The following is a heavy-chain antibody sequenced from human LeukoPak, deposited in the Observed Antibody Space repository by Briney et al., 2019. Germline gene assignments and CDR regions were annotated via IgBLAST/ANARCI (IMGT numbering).Heavy chain of an antibody. D-gene: IGHD4-11*01. CDR1: GDSVSSNSAA. Sequence: SQTLSLTCAISGDSVSSNSAAWNWIRQSPSRGLEWLGRTYYRSKWYYDYAISVKSRITINPDTSKNHFSLQLNSVTPEDTAVYYCARENDYTDYGLEYYWSDPWGQGTLVTVSS. J-gene: IGHJ5*02. CDR2: TYYRSKWYY. V-gene: IGHV6-1*01. CDR3: ARENDYTDYGLEYYWSDP.